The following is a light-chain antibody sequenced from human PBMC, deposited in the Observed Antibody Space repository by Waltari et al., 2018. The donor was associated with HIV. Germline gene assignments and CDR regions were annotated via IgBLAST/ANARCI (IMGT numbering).Light chain of an antibody. CDR1: STDIGSSNY. CDR3: CSYAGTYTWV. CDR2: DVS. J-gene: IGLJ2*01. Sequence: QSPLTQPPAVSGVSGQSVTISCRGSSTDIGSSNYVSWYQQHPGQVPKLVIFDVSKRPSGVPDRFSGSKSVNTASLTISGLQAEDEADYYCCSYAGTYTWVFGGGTRLTVL. V-gene: IGLV2-11*01.